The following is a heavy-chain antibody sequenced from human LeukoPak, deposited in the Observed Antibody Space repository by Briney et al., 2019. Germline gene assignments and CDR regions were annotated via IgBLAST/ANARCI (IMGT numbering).Heavy chain of an antibody. CDR1: GYTFTGYY. Sequence: ASVKVSCKASGYTFTGYYIHWVRQAPGQGLEWMGWINPNSGGTNYAQKFQGRVTMTRDTSISTAYMELSRLRSDDTAVYYCARVFCSSTSFSCYMDVWGKGTTVTVSS. D-gene: IGHD2-2*01. V-gene: IGHV1-2*02. CDR3: ARVFCSSTSFSCYMDV. CDR2: INPNSGGT. J-gene: IGHJ6*03.